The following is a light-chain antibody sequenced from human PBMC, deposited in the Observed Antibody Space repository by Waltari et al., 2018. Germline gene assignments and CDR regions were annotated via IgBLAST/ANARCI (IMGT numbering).Light chain of an antibody. V-gene: IGLV2-23*01. CDR2: DDT. Sequence: QSALTQPASVSGSPGQSATISCTGTSNDVGSSNFFSWYQQPPGKAPKRIIHDDTERPAGVSDRFSGSKSANGASLTISGLQAEDEAHYYCCAYAGKVFGGGTRLTVL. CDR1: SNDVGSSNF. J-gene: IGLJ3*02. CDR3: CAYAGKV.